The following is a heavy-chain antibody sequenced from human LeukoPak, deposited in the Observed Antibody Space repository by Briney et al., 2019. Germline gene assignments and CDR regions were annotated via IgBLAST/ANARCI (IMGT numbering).Heavy chain of an antibody. Sequence: ASVKVSCKASGYTLTDSFLHWVRQTPGQGLEWMGWISAYNGNTNYAQKLQGRVTMTTGTSTSTAYMELRSLRSDDTAVYYCARDAQSYYDSSGYYFQQAFDIWGQGTMVTVSS. CDR2: ISAYNGNT. CDR1: GYTLTDSF. D-gene: IGHD3-22*01. V-gene: IGHV1-18*04. CDR3: ARDAQSYYDSSGYYFQQAFDI. J-gene: IGHJ3*02.